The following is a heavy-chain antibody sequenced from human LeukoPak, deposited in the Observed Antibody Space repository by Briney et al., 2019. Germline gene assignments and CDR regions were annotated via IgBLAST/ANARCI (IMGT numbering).Heavy chain of an antibody. CDR2: MYDSGST. Sequence: PSETLSLTCTVSGGSFSSYYWSWIRQPPGKGLELIGYMYDSGSTNYNPSLKSRVTISVDTSKNQFSLMLSSVTAADTAVYYCARHGGSYTFDLWGQGVLVTVSS. D-gene: IGHD1-26*01. CDR1: GGSFSSYY. V-gene: IGHV4-59*01. CDR3: ARHGGSYTFDL. J-gene: IGHJ4*02.